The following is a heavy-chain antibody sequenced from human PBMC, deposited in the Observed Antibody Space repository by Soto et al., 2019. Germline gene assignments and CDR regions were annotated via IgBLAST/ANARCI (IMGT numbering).Heavy chain of an antibody. V-gene: IGHV3-64*01. Sequence: EVQLVESGGGLVQPGDSLRLSCAASGFTSGAYGFHWVRQAPGKALEYISAISSYGGNIYYANSVKGRFTISRDNSKNTLYLQMGSLRAEDMGVYYRARDVGSGNYYKGVYYYYYMDVWGKGTTVTVSS. D-gene: IGHD3-10*01. J-gene: IGHJ6*03. CDR2: ISSYGGNI. CDR1: GFTSGAYG. CDR3: ARDVGSGNYYKGVYYYYYMDV.